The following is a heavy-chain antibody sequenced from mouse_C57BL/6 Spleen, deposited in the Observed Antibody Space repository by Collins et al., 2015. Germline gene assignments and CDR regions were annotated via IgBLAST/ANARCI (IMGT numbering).Heavy chain of an antibody. CDR1: GYSITSDYA. V-gene: IGHV3-2*02. D-gene: IGHD2-2*01. Sequence: DVQLQESGPGLVKPSQSLSLTCTVTGYSITSDYAWNWIRQFPGNKLEWMGYISYSGSTSYNPSLKSRISITRDTSKNQFFLQLNSVTTEDTATYYCARWLRCAMDYWGQGTSVTVSS. CDR3: ARWLRCAMDY. CDR2: ISYSGST. J-gene: IGHJ4*01.